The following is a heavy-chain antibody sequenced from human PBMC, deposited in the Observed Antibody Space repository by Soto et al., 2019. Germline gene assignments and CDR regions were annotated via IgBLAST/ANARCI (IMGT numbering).Heavy chain of an antibody. D-gene: IGHD3-16*01. CDR3: ARDIGFDYVN. CDR2: IKEDGSEI. V-gene: IGHV3-7*01. CDR1: GFKVMSYW. Sequence: PGGSLRLSCAVSGFKVMSYWMGWVRQAPGKGLEWVASIKEDGSEIYYLHSVRGRFSISRDSAGNALHLTMNYLSAEDTGVYFCARDIGFDYVNWGQGTLVTVSS. J-gene: IGHJ4*02.